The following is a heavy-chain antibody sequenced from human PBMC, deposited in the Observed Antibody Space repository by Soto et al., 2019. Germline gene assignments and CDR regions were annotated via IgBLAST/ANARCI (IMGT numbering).Heavy chain of an antibody. J-gene: IGHJ5*02. D-gene: IGHD2-2*01. CDR2: ISTSGATR. CDR3: AKEKISTSCCNWFDP. Sequence: SGGSLRLSCVASGFTFSTDSMNWVRQAPGKGLEWVAHISTSGATRYYADSVKGRFTISRDNSKNTLYLQMNSLRAEDTAVYYCAKEKISTSCCNWFDPWGQGTLVTVSS. CDR1: GFTFSTDS. V-gene: IGHV3-48*01.